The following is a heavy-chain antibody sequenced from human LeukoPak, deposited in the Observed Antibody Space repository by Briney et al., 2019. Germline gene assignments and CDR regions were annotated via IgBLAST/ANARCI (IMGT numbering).Heavy chain of an antibody. V-gene: IGHV3-30*02. CDR1: GFTFSSYG. D-gene: IGHD6-19*01. J-gene: IGHJ4*02. Sequence: GGSLSLSCAASGFTFSSYGMHWVRQAPAKGLEWVAFIRYDGSNKYYADSVKGRFTISRDNSKNTLYLQMNSLRAEDTAVYYCAKGGRSSGWYGAYWGQGTLVTVSS. CDR2: IRYDGSNK. CDR3: AKGGRSSGWYGAY.